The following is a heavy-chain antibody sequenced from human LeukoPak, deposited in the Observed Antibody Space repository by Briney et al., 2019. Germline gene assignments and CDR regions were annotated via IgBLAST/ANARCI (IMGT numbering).Heavy chain of an antibody. CDR2: MDARSTCI. V-gene: IGHV3-21*01. D-gene: IGHD2-15*01. Sequence: GGSLRLSCAASGYFFDGYSMEWVRHAPGKGLEWVSSMDARSTCIYYADSVRGRFTISRDNTKNSLYLQMDSLRAEDTAVYYCARDEGYCDNFDCHANMSIWGKGTTVTVSS. J-gene: IGHJ6*04. CDR1: GYFFDGYS. CDR3: ARDEGYCDNFDCHANMSI.